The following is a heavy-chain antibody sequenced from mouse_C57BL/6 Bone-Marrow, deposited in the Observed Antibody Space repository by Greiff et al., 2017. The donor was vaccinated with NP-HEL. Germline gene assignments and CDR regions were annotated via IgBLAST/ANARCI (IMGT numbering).Heavy chain of an antibody. J-gene: IGHJ1*03. CDR1: GFTFSDYG. D-gene: IGHD1-1*01. Sequence: EVKVVESGGGLVQPGGSLKLSCAASGFTFSDYGMAWVRQAPRKGPEWVAFISNLAYSIYYADTVTGRFTISRENAKNTLYLEMSSLRSEDTAMYYCARQWAYGSKPWWYFDVWGTGTTVTVSS. V-gene: IGHV5-15*01. CDR3: ARQWAYGSKPWWYFDV. CDR2: ISNLAYSI.